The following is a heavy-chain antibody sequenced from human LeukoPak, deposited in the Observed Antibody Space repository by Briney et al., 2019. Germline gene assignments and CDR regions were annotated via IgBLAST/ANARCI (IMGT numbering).Heavy chain of an antibody. CDR3: ARDFEGEPFKRYCSSTSCYFGNWFDP. D-gene: IGHD2-2*01. Sequence: VASVKVSCRASGGTFSSYAISWVRQAPGQGLEWMGGIIPIFGTANYAQKFQGRVTITADESTSTAYMELSSLRPEDTAVYYCARDFEGEPFKRYCSSTSCYFGNWFDPWGQGTLVTVSS. CDR2: IIPIFGTA. J-gene: IGHJ5*02. V-gene: IGHV1-69*13. CDR1: GGTFSSYA.